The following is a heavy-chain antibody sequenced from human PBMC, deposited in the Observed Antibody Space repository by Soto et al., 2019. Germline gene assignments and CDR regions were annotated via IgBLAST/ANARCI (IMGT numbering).Heavy chain of an antibody. Sequence: QVQLVESGGGVVQPGRSLRLSCAASGFTFSSYGMHWVRQAPGKGLEWVAVIWYDGSNKYYADSVKGRFTISRDNSKNTLYLQMNSLRAEDTAVYYCAGAPYYYYGMDVWGQGTTVTVSS. CDR2: IWYDGSNK. V-gene: IGHV3-33*01. J-gene: IGHJ6*02. CDR1: GFTFSSYG. CDR3: AGAPYYYYGMDV.